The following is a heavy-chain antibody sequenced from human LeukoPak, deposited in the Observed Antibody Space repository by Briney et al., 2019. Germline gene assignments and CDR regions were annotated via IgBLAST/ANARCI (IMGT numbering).Heavy chain of an antibody. J-gene: IGHJ4*02. CDR3: AKAGKAATITVYFDY. D-gene: IGHD5-12*01. Sequence: GGSLRLSCVGSGFTFSSYWMTWVRQAPGKGLEWVANIKDDGSKKYSVDSVKGRFTISRDNAKNLLYLQMSSLRAEDTAVYYCAKAGKAATITVYFDYWGQGTLVTVSS. CDR2: IKDDGSKK. V-gene: IGHV3-7*03. CDR1: GFTFSSYW.